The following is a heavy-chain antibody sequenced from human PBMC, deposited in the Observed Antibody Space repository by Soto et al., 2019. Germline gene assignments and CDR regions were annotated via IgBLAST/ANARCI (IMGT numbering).Heavy chain of an antibody. CDR2: IAPGNGNT. Sequence: ASVKVSCKASGYTFTDSAIHWVRQAPGQSLEWLGWIAPGNGNTKYSQNFQGRVTITRDTSATTAYMELSSLRSEDTAVYYCAKGSRMWTPDYWGQGTLVTVSS. CDR3: AKGSRMWTPDY. CDR1: GYTFTDSA. V-gene: IGHV1-3*01. J-gene: IGHJ4*02. D-gene: IGHD2-21*01.